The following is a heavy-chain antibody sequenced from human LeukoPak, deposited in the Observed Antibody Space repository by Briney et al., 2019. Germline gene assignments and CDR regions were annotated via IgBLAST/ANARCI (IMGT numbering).Heavy chain of an antibody. D-gene: IGHD4-11*01. CDR1: GFTFSSYA. CDR2: ISSNGGST. J-gene: IGHJ4*02. Sequence: GGSLRLSCAASGFTFSSYAMHWFRQAPGKGLEYVSAISSNGGSTYYANSVKGRFTISRDNSKNTLYLQMGSLRAEDIAVYYCARGGTTVTTCDYWGQGTLVTVSS. V-gene: IGHV3-64*01. CDR3: ARGGTTVTTCDY.